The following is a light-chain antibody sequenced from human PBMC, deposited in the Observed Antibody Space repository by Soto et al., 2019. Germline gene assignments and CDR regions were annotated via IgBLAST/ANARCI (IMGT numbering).Light chain of an antibody. CDR1: ESVSSSY. CDR2: GAS. CDR3: QQYGSSPLT. J-gene: IGKJ1*01. V-gene: IGKV3-20*01. Sequence: EVALTQSPGTLSLSPGERATLSCRASESVSSSYLAWYQQRPGQAPRLLIYGASSRATGIPDRFSGSGSGTDFSLTISRLDPEDFAVYYCQQYGSSPLTFGQGTKVEIK.